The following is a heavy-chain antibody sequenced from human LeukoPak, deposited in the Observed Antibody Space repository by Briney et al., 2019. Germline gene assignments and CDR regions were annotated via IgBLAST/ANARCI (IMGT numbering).Heavy chain of an antibody. Sequence: PGRSLRLSCAASGFTFSSYAMHWVRQAPGKGLEWVAVISYDGTNKYYADSVKGRFTISRDNSKNTLYLQMNNLRTEDTAVYYCARGLYSNGDADVFDIWGQGTTVTVSS. CDR3: ARGLYSNGDADVFDI. CDR2: ISYDGTNK. J-gene: IGHJ3*02. CDR1: GFTFSSYA. D-gene: IGHD4-17*01. V-gene: IGHV3-30-3*01.